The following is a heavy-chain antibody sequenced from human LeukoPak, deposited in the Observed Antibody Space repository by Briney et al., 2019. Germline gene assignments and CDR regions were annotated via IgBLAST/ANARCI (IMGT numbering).Heavy chain of an antibody. J-gene: IGHJ6*04. CDR2: IYYSGST. V-gene: IGHV4-30-4*02. Sequence: NPSDTLSLTCTVSGGSISSGDYYWSWIRQPPGKGLEWFGYIYYSGSTHYNPSLNSRVTRSVHTSKNQFSLTLSSVTAADTAVYYCARAVHVTAAIMDVWGKGTTVTVSS. CDR3: ARAVHVTAAIMDV. CDR1: GGSISSGDYY. D-gene: IGHD2-2*02.